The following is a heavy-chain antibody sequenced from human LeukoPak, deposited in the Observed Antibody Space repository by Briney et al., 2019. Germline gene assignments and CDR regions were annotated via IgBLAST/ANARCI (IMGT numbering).Heavy chain of an antibody. CDR1: GYTFTSYG. Sequence: ASVKVSCEASGYTFTSYGISWVRQAPGQGLEWMGWINPNSGGTNYAQKFQGRVTMTRDTSISTAYMELSRLRSDDTAVYYCARGADWYQGVWGKGTTVTVSS. CDR2: INPNSGGT. J-gene: IGHJ6*04. D-gene: IGHD3-9*01. CDR3: ARGADWYQGV. V-gene: IGHV1-2*02.